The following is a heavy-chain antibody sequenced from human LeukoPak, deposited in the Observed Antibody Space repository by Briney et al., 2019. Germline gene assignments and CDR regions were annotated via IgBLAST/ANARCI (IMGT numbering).Heavy chain of an antibody. Sequence: ALVKVSCKVSGYTLTELYMHWVRQAPGKGLEWMGGFDPEDGETIYAQKFQGRVTMTEDTSTDTAYMELSSLRSEDTAVYYCAGWPMVRGVIRSFDYWGQGTLVTVSS. D-gene: IGHD3-10*01. CDR2: FDPEDGET. J-gene: IGHJ4*02. CDR3: AGWPMVRGVIRSFDY. CDR1: GYTLTELY. V-gene: IGHV1-24*01.